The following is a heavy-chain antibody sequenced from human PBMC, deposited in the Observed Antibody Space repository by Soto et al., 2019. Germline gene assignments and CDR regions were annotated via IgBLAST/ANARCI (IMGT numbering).Heavy chain of an antibody. V-gene: IGHV3-30*18. D-gene: IGHD2-2*01. Sequence: QVQLVESGGGVVQPGRSLRLSCAASGFSFSRYGMHWVRQAPGKGLEWVAVVSHDGKVQYYADSVKGQFTISRDNSKNTLFLQMNSLRPDDTAIYYCAKEQEQYRSRSLDNWGQGTLVTVSS. CDR3: AKEQEQYRSRSLDN. CDR2: VSHDGKVQ. J-gene: IGHJ4*02. CDR1: GFSFSRYG.